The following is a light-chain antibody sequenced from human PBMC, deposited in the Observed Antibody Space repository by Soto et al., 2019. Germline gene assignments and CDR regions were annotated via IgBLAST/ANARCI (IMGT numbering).Light chain of an antibody. J-gene: IGLJ1*01. CDR2: EVS. V-gene: IGLV2-14*01. CDR1: SSDVGGYNY. Sequence: QSVLTQPASVSGSPGQSITISCTGTSSDVGGYNYVSWYQQHPGKAPKLIIYEVSNRPSGVSNHFSGSKSGNTASLTISGLQAEDEADYYCSSYTRISTYVFGTGTKLTVL. CDR3: SSYTRISTYV.